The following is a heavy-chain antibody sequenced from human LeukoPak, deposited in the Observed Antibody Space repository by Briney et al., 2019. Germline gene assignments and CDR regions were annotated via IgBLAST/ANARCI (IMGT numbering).Heavy chain of an antibody. CDR2: IWYDGSNK. J-gene: IGHJ5*02. CDR3: AKDLTVGPNWFDP. V-gene: IGHV3-33*06. D-gene: IGHD4-23*01. Sequence: AVIWYDGSNKYYADSVKGRFTISRDNSKNTLYLQMNSLRAEDTAVYYCAKDLTVGPNWFDPWGQGTLVTVSS.